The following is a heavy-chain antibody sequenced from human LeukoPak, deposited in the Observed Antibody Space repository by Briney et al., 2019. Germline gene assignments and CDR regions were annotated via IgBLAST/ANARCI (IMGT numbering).Heavy chain of an antibody. Sequence: PGGSLRLSCAASGFTFSNAWMSWVRQAPGKGLEWVGLIKSKTDGGTTDYAAPVKGRFTISRDDSKNTLYLQMNSLKTEDTAVYYCTTIGRYYGSGSYYRGPFDYWGQGTLVTVSS. D-gene: IGHD3-10*01. CDR3: TTIGRYYGSGSYYRGPFDY. J-gene: IGHJ4*02. CDR2: IKSKTDGGTT. V-gene: IGHV3-15*01. CDR1: GFTFSNAW.